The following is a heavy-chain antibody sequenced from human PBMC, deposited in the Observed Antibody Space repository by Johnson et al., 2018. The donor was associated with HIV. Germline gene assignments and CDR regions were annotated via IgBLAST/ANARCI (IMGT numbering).Heavy chain of an antibody. J-gene: IGHJ3*01. V-gene: IGHV3-30*04. Sequence: QVQLVESGGGLIQPGGSLRLSCAASGFIFSSYSMHWVRQAPGRGLEWVAVISYDGNSKYYADSVRGRFTISRDNSKNALFLQMNSLRAEDTSLYYCAKRRVAGDDAFDVWGQGTMVIVSS. CDR3: AKRRVAGDDAFDV. D-gene: IGHD6-19*01. CDR2: ISYDGNSK. CDR1: GFIFSSYS.